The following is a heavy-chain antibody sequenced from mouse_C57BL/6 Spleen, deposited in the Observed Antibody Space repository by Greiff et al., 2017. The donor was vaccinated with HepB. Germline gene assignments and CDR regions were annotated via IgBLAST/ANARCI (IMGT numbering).Heavy chain of an antibody. Sequence: QVQLQQSGAELVMPGASVKLSCKASGYTFTSYWMHWVKQRPGQGLEWIGEIDPSDSYTNYNQKFKGKSTLTVDKSSSTAYMQLSSLTSEGSAVYYCARGPVLYGNFLDYWGQGTTLTVSS. CDR1: GYTFTSYW. CDR3: ARGPVLYGNFLDY. V-gene: IGHV1-69*01. J-gene: IGHJ2*01. CDR2: IDPSDSYT. D-gene: IGHD2-1*01.